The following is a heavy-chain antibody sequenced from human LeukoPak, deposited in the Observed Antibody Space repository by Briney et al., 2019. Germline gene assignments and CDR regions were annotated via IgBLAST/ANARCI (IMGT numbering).Heavy chain of an antibody. J-gene: IGHJ4*02. CDR3: AKGSTPTHITMPPFDY. CDR2: IYSSGST. V-gene: IGHV4-4*07. CDR1: GGSISSYY. D-gene: IGHD3-10*01. Sequence: SETLFLTCTVSGGSISSYYWTWIRQPAGKGLEWIGRIYSSGSTNYNPSLKSRVTMSVDTSKNQFSLKLSSVTAADTAVYYCAKGSTPTHITMPPFDYWGQGTLVTVSS.